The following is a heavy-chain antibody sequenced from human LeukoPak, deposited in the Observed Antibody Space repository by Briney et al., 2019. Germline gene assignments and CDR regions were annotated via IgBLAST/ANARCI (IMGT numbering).Heavy chain of an antibody. V-gene: IGHV3-21*01. CDR1: GFTVSSNY. CDR2: ISSSSSYI. CDR3: ARGGATGIYFDY. Sequence: GGSLRLSCAASGFTVSSNYMSWVRQAPGKGLEWVSSISSSSSYIYYADSVKGRFTISRDNAKNSLYLQMDSLRAEDTAVYYCARGGATGIYFDYWGQGTLVTVSS. J-gene: IGHJ4*02. D-gene: IGHD1-26*01.